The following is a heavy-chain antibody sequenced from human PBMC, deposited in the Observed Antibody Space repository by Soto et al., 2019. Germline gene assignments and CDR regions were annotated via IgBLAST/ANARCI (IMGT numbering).Heavy chain of an antibody. CDR2: ISPHNAKT. V-gene: IGHV1-18*01. Sequence: QAQLVQSGPEVKEPGASVKVSCKASGYTFSSRGIYWVRQAPGQGLEWMGWISPHNAKTHYAQSLQGRVTLTTDTSTSTAYMDLRSPRSDDTAVYYCVREAGDYDWYFDLWGRGTPVTVSS. CDR1: GYTFSSRG. J-gene: IGHJ2*01. D-gene: IGHD4-17*01. CDR3: VREAGDYDWYFDL.